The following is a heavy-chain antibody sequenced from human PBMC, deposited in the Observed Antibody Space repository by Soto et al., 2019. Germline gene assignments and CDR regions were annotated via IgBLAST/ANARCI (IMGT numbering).Heavy chain of an antibody. V-gene: IGHV4-59*01. D-gene: IGHD3-10*01. CDR3: ARDFYLVPGAGGLDV. CDR2: IYYSGST. J-gene: IGHJ6*02. CDR1: VDSIDTYY. Sequence: QVQLQESGPGLVKPSETLSLTCTFSVDSIDTYYWSWIRQPPGKGLEWIGYIYYSGSTNYNPSLKSRVAISLDKYRHQFSLRLTSVTAADTAVYYCARDFYLVPGAGGLDVWGQGTTVTVSS.